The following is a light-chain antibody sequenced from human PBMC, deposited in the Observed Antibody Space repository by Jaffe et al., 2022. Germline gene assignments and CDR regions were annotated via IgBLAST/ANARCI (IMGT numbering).Light chain of an antibody. V-gene: IGKV3-20*01. J-gene: IGKJ2*01. CDR3: QQYGSFRTT. CDR1: QSVSSSY. CDR2: GAS. Sequence: EIVLTQSPGTLSLSPGERATLSCRASQSVSSSYLAWYQQKPGQAPRLLIYGASSRATGIPDRFSGSGSGTDFTLTISRLEPEDFAVYYCQQYGSFRTTFGQGTKLEIK.